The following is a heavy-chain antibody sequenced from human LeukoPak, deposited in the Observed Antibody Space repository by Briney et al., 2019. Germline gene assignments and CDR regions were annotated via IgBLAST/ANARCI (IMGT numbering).Heavy chain of an antibody. Sequence: GGSLRLSCAASGSTLSNSGMHWVRQVPGKGLVWVSRISSGGGTTNYADSVKGRFTISRDNAKSTLYLQMNSLRPEDTALYYCARDSGTQGPYYYGLDVWGQGTTVTVSS. D-gene: IGHD1-7*01. V-gene: IGHV3-74*01. CDR3: ARDSGTQGPYYYGLDV. CDR1: GSTLSNSG. CDR2: ISSGGGTT. J-gene: IGHJ6*02.